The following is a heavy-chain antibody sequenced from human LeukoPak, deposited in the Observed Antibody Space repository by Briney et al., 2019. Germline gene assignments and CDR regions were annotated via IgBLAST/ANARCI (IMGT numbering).Heavy chain of an antibody. V-gene: IGHV3-9*01. CDR1: GFTFDDYA. J-gene: IGHJ6*02. CDR3: ARDAWRRAFNYGMDV. Sequence: SLRLYCSASGFTFDDYAMHWVRQAPGKGLDCVAGISWSSGNIGYADSVKGRFTISRDNAENSLHLEMNSLRHEDTAVYFCARDAWRRAFNYGMDVWGQGTTVAVSS. D-gene: IGHD5-12*01. CDR2: ISWSSGNI.